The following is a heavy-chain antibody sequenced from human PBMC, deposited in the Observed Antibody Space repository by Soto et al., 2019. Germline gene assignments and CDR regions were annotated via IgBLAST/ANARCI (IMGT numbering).Heavy chain of an antibody. CDR1: GFTFSSYA. D-gene: IGHD3-22*01. V-gene: IGHV3-30*18. CDR2: ISYDGRSK. CDR3: AKALSSRVVISTRFDY. Sequence: QVQLVESGGGVVQPGRSLRLTCAASGFTFSSYAMHWVRQAPGKGLEWVAVISYDGRSKYYADSIKGRFTISSDNSKNTLYLQMTDLRPEDSAVYYCAKALSSRVVISTRFDYWGQGTLVTVSS. J-gene: IGHJ4*02.